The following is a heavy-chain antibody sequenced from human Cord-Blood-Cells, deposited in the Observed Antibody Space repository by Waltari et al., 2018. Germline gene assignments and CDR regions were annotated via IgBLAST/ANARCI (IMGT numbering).Heavy chain of an antibody. CDR3: ARPYCSGGSCYWYFDL. J-gene: IGHJ2*01. V-gene: IGHV1-3*01. Sequence: QVQLVQSGAEVKKPGASVKVSCKASGYTFTSYAMHWVRQAPGQRLEWMGWINAGNGNTKYSQKFQGRVTITRDTSASTAYMELSSLRSEDTAVYYCARPYCSGGSCYWYFDLWGRGTLVTVSS. D-gene: IGHD2-15*01. CDR2: INAGNGNT. CDR1: GYTFTSYA.